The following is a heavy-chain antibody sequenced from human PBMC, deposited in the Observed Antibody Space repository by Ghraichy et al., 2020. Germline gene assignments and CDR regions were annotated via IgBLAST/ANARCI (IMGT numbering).Heavy chain of an antibody. J-gene: IGHJ5*02. CDR1: GYTFTGYY. V-gene: IGHV1-2*02. D-gene: IGHD3-22*01. CDR2: INPNSGGT. Sequence: SVKVSCKASGYTFTGYYMHWVRQAPGQGLEWMGWINPNSGGTNYAQKFQGRVTMTRDTSISTAYMELSRLRSDDTAVYYCARELRYYDSSAYYAPWGQGTLVTVSS. CDR3: ARELRYYDSSAYYAP.